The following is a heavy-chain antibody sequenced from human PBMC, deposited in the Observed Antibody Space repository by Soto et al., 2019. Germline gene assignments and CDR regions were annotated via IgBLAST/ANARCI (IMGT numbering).Heavy chain of an antibody. V-gene: IGHV4-34*01. CDR2: INHSGST. J-gene: IGHJ4*02. CDR3: ARALNKLGYCTNGVCYPRRDFDY. D-gene: IGHD2-8*01. Sequence: SETLSLTCAVYGGSFSGYYWSWIRQPPGKGLEWIGEINHSGSTNYNPSLKSRVTISVDTSKNQFSLKLSSVTAADTAVYYCARALNKLGYCTNGVCYPRRDFDYWGQGTLVTVSS. CDR1: GGSFSGYY.